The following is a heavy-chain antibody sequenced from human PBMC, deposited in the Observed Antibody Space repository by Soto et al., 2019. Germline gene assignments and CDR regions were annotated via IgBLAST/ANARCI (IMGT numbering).Heavy chain of an antibody. CDR2: IYWDDDK. V-gene: IGHV2-5*02. CDR3: AHNQHYDILTGYHTFFDY. Sequence: KESGPTLVNPTQTLTLTCTFSGFSLSTSGVGVGWIRQPPGKALEWLALIYWDDDKRYSPSLKSRLTITKDTSKNQVVLTMTNMDPVDTATYYCAHNQHYDILTGYHTFFDYWGQGTLVTVSS. D-gene: IGHD3-9*01. J-gene: IGHJ4*02. CDR1: GFSLSTSGVG.